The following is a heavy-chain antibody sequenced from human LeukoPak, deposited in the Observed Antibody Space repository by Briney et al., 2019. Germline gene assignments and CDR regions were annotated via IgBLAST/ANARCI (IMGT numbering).Heavy chain of an antibody. Sequence: GGSLRLSCTASGFTFSSYAMSWVGQAPGKGLEWVSTVTVSGGGTYYGDSVKGRFTISRDNSKNTLYLQMNSLRAEDTAVYYCAKRAARPAYYFDFWGQGTLVTISS. CDR1: GFTFSSYA. D-gene: IGHD6-6*01. CDR2: VTVSGGGT. CDR3: AKRAARPAYYFDF. J-gene: IGHJ4*02. V-gene: IGHV3-23*01.